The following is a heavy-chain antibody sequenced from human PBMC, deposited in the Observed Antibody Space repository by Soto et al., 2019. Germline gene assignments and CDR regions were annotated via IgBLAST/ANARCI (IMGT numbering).Heavy chain of an antibody. D-gene: IGHD2-2*01. CDR1: GGCISSYY. V-gene: IGHV4-59*01. J-gene: IGHJ5*02. Sequence: SETLSLTCTLSGGCISSYYWSWIRQPPGKGLEWIGYIYYSGSTNYNPSLKSRVTISVDTSKNQFSLKLSSVTAADTAVYYCARERVVPAAVDNWFDPWGEGTLVTVSS. CDR3: ARERVVPAAVDNWFDP. CDR2: IYYSGST.